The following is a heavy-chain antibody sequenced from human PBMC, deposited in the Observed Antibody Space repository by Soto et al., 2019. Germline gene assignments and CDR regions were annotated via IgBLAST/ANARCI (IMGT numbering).Heavy chain of an antibody. CDR1: GGTFSSYT. D-gene: IGHD3-3*01. CDR2: IIPILGIA. Sequence: QVRLVQSGAEVKKPGSSVKVSCKASGGTFSSYTISWVRQAPGQGLEWMGRIIPILGIANYAQKFQGRVTITADKSTSTAYMELSSLRSEDTAVYYCARDGGSGYYIQDNWFDPWGQGTLVTVSS. J-gene: IGHJ5*02. CDR3: ARDGGSGYYIQDNWFDP. V-gene: IGHV1-69*08.